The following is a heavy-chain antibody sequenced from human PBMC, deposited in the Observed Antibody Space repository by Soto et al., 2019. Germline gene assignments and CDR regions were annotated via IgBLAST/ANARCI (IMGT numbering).Heavy chain of an antibody. V-gene: IGHV1-18*01. Sequence: ASVKVSCKASGYTFTSYGTSWLRQAPGQGLEWMGWISAYNGNTNYAQKLQGRVTMTTDTSTSTAYMELRSLRSDDTAVYYCARDYYYDSKRAFDIWGQGTMVTVSS. CDR2: ISAYNGNT. CDR1: GYTFTSYG. J-gene: IGHJ3*02. CDR3: ARDYYYDSKRAFDI. D-gene: IGHD3-22*01.